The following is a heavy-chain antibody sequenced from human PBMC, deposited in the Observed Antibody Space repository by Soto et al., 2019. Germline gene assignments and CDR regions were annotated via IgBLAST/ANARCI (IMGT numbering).Heavy chain of an antibody. CDR2: ISSSSSTI. V-gene: IGHV3-48*01. CDR3: ARDCRSGGSCYSGVGWFDP. J-gene: IGHJ5*02. Sequence: GGSLRLSCAASGFTFSSYSMNWVRQAPGKGLEWVSYISSSSSTIYYADSVKGRFTISRDNAKNSLYLQMSSLRAEDTAVYYCARDCRSGGSCYSGVGWFDPWGQGTLVTVSS. CDR1: GFTFSSYS. D-gene: IGHD2-15*01.